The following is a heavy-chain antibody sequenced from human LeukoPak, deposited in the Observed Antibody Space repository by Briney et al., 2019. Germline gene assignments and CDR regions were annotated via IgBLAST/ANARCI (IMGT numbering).Heavy chain of an antibody. CDR2: IYHSGST. V-gene: IGHV4-38-2*02. J-gene: IGHJ3*02. CDR3: ARDVHIYGNAFGI. D-gene: IGHD1-1*01. CDR1: GYSIISNFY. Sequence: SETLSLTCTVSGYSIISNFYWGWIRQSPVKGLEWIGSIYHSGSTYYNPSLKSRVTISVDTSTNQFSLKLSSVTAADTAMYYCARDVHIYGNAFGIWGQGTMVTVSS.